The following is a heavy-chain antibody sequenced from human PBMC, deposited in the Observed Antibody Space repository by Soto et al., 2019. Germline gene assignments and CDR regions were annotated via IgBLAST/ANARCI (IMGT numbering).Heavy chain of an antibody. CDR1: GGSISSGGYY. D-gene: IGHD6-13*01. Sequence: PSETLSLTCTVSGGSISSGGYYWSWIRQHPGKGLEWIGYIYYSGSTCYNPSLKSRVTISVDTSKNQFSLKLSSVTAADTAVYYCARGSNPWAAALDYWGQGTLVTVSS. J-gene: IGHJ4*02. CDR2: IYYSGST. CDR3: ARGSNPWAAALDY. V-gene: IGHV4-31*03.